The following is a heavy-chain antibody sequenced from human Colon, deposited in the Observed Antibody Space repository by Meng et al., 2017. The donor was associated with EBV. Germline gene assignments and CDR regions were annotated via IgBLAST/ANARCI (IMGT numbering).Heavy chain of an antibody. D-gene: IGHD2-21*02. Sequence: QMQLQEVGPGLVKPSETLSLTCNVSGGSINNYYWSWIRQPPGKGLEWIGHIYYSGTTNYNPSLQSRVTISIDTSKNQFSLKLSSVTAADMAVYYCARMWSCDGGACYSDWGQGSLVTVSS. CDR2: IYYSGTT. V-gene: IGHV4-59*01. CDR3: ARMWSCDGGACYSD. CDR1: GGSINNYY. J-gene: IGHJ4*02.